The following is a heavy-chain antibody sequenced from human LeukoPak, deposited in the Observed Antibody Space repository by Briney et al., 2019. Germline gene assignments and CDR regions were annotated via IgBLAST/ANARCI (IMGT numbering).Heavy chain of an antibody. J-gene: IGHJ4*02. V-gene: IGHV3-23*01. CDR1: GFTFSNAW. CDR2: ISGSGGST. D-gene: IGHD4-17*01. Sequence: PGGSLRLSCAASGFTFSNAWMSWVRQAPGKGLEWVSAISGSGGSTYYADSVKGRFTISRDNSKNTLYLQMNSLRAEDTAVYYCAKDGPENSYTVSDLDLDYWGQGTLVTVSS. CDR3: AKDGPENSYTVSDLDLDY.